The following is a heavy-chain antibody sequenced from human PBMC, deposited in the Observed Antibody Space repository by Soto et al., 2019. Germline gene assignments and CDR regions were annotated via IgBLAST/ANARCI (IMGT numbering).Heavy chain of an antibody. CDR2: IAYVGSDK. Sequence: GGSRRRACAAAGFTFSSYAMHWVRRAPGKGLEWGGRIAYVGSDKDYADSVKGRFTISRDNSRNTLFLQMNSLRAEDTAVYYCARDYYKYYDSTGYYRSPASWGQGPLVTVSS. V-gene: IGHV3-30-3*01. D-gene: IGHD3-22*01. CDR3: ARDYYKYYDSTGYYRSPAS. CDR1: GFTFSSYA. J-gene: IGHJ5*02.